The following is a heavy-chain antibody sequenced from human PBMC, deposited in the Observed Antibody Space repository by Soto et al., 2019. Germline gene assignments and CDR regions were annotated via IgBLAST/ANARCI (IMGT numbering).Heavy chain of an antibody. V-gene: IGHV3-11*01. CDR1: GFTFSDYY. J-gene: IGHJ4*02. CDR2: IGVTTNTI. Sequence: GGSLRLSCAASGFTFSDYYMTWIRQAPGKGLEWISYIGVTTNTIYYADSVRGRFTISRDDAKNSLYLQMNSLRTEDTAMYYCATYYYGSGSSFDYWGPGTLVTVSS. CDR3: ATYYYGSGSSFDY. D-gene: IGHD3-10*01.